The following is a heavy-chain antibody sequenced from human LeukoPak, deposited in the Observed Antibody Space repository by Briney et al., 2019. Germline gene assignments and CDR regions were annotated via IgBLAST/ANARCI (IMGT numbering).Heavy chain of an antibody. Sequence: HSGGSLRLSCAASGFTFSSYAMSWVRQAPGKGLEWVSTINGGGVNTHYADSVGGRFTISRDNSKNTLYLQMNSLRAEDTAVYYCAKDRSIAAALDYWGQGTLVTVSS. V-gene: IGHV3-23*01. J-gene: IGHJ4*02. CDR1: GFTFSSYA. D-gene: IGHD6-13*01. CDR3: AKDRSIAAALDY. CDR2: INGGGVNT.